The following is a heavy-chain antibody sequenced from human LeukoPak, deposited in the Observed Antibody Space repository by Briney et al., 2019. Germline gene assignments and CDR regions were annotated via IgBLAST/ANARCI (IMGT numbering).Heavy chain of an antibody. CDR2: IKQDGSEK. V-gene: IGHV3-7*01. CDR1: GFTFSTYC. D-gene: IGHD3-22*01. J-gene: IGHJ4*02. Sequence: GGPLRLSCAASGFTFSTYCMSWVRQAPGKGLEWVANIKQDGSEKYYVDSVKGRFTISRDNAKNSLYLQMNSLRAEDTAVYYCARDLAPTPKYYDRGGYLLWGQGTLVTVSS. CDR3: ARDLAPTPKYYDRGGYLL.